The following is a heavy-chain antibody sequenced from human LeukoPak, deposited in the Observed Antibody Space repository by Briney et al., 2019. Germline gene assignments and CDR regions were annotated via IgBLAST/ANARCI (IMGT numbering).Heavy chain of an antibody. CDR3: ARGAYCGGDCSQNEYYFDY. V-gene: IGHV3-11*01. Sequence: GGSLRLSCAASGFTFSDYYMSWIRQAPGKGLEWLSYISKNGKTIYYADSVKGRFTISRDNAKKSVYLQMNSLRAEDTAVYYCARGAYCGGDCSQNEYYFDYWGQGTLVTVSS. CDR2: ISKNGKTI. CDR1: GFTFSDYY. D-gene: IGHD2-21*02. J-gene: IGHJ4*02.